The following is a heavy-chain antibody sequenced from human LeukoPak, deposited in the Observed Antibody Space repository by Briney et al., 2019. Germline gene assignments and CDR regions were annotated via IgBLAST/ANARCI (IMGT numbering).Heavy chain of an antibody. CDR3: ARDWRPYSSSLFHYYYYYYMDV. J-gene: IGHJ6*03. Sequence: ASVKVSCKASLYTFTSYYIHWVRQAPRQGVEGVGIINHIGGSTNYAQKLWGRVTMTRETSTSTLYMALSNLRSEDTAVYYCARDWRPYSSSLFHYYYYYYMDVWGKGTTVTISS. D-gene: IGHD6-13*01. CDR1: LYTFTSYY. CDR2: INHIGGST. V-gene: IGHV1-46*03.